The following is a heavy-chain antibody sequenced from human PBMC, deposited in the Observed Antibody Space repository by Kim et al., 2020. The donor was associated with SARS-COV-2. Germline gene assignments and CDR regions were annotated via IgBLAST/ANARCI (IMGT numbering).Heavy chain of an antibody. CDR2: IYVSGST. J-gene: IGHJ4*02. CDR1: GGSFSVYH. CDR3: ARQVAGTDRLFGY. V-gene: IGHV4-4*07. Sequence: SETLSLICTVSGGSFSVYHWSWIRQPAGKVLEWIGRIYVSGSTNYNPSLKSRVTMSVDTSENQMSLRLSSVTAADTAIYYCARQVAGTDRLFGYWGQGILVTLSS. D-gene: IGHD6-19*01.